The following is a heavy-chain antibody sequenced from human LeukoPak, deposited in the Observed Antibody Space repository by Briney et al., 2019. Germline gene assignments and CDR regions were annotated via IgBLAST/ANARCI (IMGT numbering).Heavy chain of an antibody. CDR1: GFTFSSYR. CDR3: ARGYYYGSGSYYFDY. V-gene: IGHV3-7*01. Sequence: GGSLRLSCAASGFTFSSYRMSWVRQAPGKGLEWVANIKQDGSEKFYVDSVRGRFTISRDNAKNSLYLQMNSLRAEDTAVYYCARGYYYGSGSYYFDYWGQGTLVTVSS. J-gene: IGHJ4*02. CDR2: IKQDGSEK. D-gene: IGHD3-10*01.